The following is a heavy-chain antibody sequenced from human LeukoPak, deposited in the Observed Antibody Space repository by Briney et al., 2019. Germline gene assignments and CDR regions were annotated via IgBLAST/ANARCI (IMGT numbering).Heavy chain of an antibody. Sequence: SVTLSCKASGGTFSSYAISWVRQAPGQGLEWMGGIIPIFGTANYAQKFQGRVTITTDESTSTAYMELSSLRSEDTAVYYCARDGHRSIAAAGTLYYYYMDVWGKGTTVTVSS. CDR1: GGTFSSYA. CDR3: ARDGHRSIAAAGTLYYYYMDV. V-gene: IGHV1-69*05. J-gene: IGHJ6*03. D-gene: IGHD6-13*01. CDR2: IIPIFGTA.